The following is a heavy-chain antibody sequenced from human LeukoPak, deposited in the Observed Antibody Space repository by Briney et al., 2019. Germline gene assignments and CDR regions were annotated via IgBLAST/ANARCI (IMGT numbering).Heavy chain of an antibody. CDR2: IIPIFGTA. CDR3: IAARGSYYYYYMDV. Sequence: GASVKVSCKASGGTFSSYAISCVRQAPGQGLEWMGGIIPIFGTANYAQKFQGRVTITTDESTSTAYMELSSLRSEDTAVYYCIAARGSYYYYYMDVWGKGTTVTVSS. V-gene: IGHV1-69*05. J-gene: IGHJ6*03. D-gene: IGHD6-6*01. CDR1: GGTFSSYA.